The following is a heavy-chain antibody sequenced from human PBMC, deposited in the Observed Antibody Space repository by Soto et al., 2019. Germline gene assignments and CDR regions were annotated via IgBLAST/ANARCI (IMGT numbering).Heavy chain of an antibody. CDR2: INPNSGGT. CDR3: ARDRYYDFWSGYHYYYYMDV. V-gene: IGHV1-2*04. Sequence: ASVKVSCKASGYTFTGYYMHWVRQAPGQGLEWMGWINPNSGGTNYAQKFQGWVTMTRDTSISTAYMELSRLRSDDTAVYYCARDRYYDFWSGYHYYYYMDVPGKGTTVTVSS. D-gene: IGHD3-3*01. CDR1: GYTFTGYY. J-gene: IGHJ6*03.